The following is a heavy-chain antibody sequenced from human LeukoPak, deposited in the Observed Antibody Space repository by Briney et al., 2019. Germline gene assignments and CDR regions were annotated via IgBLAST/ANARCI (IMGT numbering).Heavy chain of an antibody. Sequence: SETLSLTCTVSGGSISSGGYYWSWIRQHPGKGLEWIGYIYYSGSTYYNPSLKSRVTISVDTSKNQFSLKLSSVTAADTAVYYCAKGRDGYRGFDPWGQGTLVTVSS. CDR2: IYYSGST. J-gene: IGHJ5*02. CDR3: AKGRDGYRGFDP. D-gene: IGHD5-24*01. V-gene: IGHV4-31*03. CDR1: GGSISSGGYY.